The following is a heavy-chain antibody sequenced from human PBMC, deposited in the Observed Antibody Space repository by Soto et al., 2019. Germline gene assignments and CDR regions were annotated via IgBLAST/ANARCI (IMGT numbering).Heavy chain of an antibody. CDR3: ARHTPAISLSDH. CDR1: GGSFSGYS. J-gene: IGHJ4*02. D-gene: IGHD2-15*01. V-gene: IGHV4-34*01. CDR2: ISESGST. Sequence: SETLSLTCAVYGGSFSGYSWNWIRQSPGKGLEWIGDISESGSTKYNPSLKSRVTISVDTSKNQFSLKLSSVTAADTAVYYCARHTPAISLSDHWGQGTLVTVSS.